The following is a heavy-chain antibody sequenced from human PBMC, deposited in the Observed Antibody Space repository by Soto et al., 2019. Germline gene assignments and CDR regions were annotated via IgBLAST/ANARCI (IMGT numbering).Heavy chain of an antibody. V-gene: IGHV1-8*01. CDR2: MHPNSGNT. CDR3: ARGRSYRQD. CDR1: GYTFTSYD. Sequence: EASVKVSCKASGYTFTSYDIYWVRQATGQGLEWMGWMHPNSGNTSYAQKFQGRVTMTRNTSITTAYMELSSLRSEDTAVYYCARGRSYRQDWGQGTLVTVSS. D-gene: IGHD1-26*01. J-gene: IGHJ4*02.